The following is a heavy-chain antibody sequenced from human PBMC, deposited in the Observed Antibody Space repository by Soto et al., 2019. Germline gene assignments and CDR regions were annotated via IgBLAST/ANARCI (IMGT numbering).Heavy chain of an antibody. V-gene: IGHV4-31*03. Sequence: LSLTCTVSGGSISSGGYYWSWIRQHPGKGLEWIGYIYYSGSTYYNPSLKSRVTISVDTSKNQFSLKLSSVTAADTAVYYCARRSPELRSPFDYWGQGTLVTVSS. CDR3: ARRSPELRSPFDY. J-gene: IGHJ4*02. CDR2: IYYSGST. D-gene: IGHD1-7*01. CDR1: GGSISSGGYY.